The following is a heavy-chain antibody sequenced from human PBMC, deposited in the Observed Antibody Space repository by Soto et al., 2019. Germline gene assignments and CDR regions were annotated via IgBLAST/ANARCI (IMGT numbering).Heavy chain of an antibody. CDR1: GLSITDSEMG. J-gene: IGHJ5*02. CDR2: IDSSGEK. D-gene: IGHD3-10*01. V-gene: IGHV2-26*01. Sequence: QVTLKESGPVLVKPTETLTLRCTVSGLSITDSEMGVSWIRQPPGQPLEWLAHIDSSGEKSYRKFLKSRLANSKDTSNSPIVLTMTNMDPEDTATYYCARRHLAVGVSPWFDPWGQGIPVTVSS. CDR3: ARRHLAVGVSPWFDP.